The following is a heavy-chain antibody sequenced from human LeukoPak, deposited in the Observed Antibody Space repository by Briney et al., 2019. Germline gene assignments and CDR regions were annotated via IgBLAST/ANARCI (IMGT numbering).Heavy chain of an antibody. D-gene: IGHD2-15*01. CDR2: IYYSGST. Sequence: SETLSLTCTVSGGSISSYYWSWIRQPPGKGLEWIGYIYYSGSTNYNPSLKSRVTISVDTSKNQFSLKLSSVTAADTAVYYCARVLGVCSGGSCYIDYWGQGMLVTVSS. V-gene: IGHV4-59*01. J-gene: IGHJ4*02. CDR1: GGSISSYY. CDR3: ARVLGVCSGGSCYIDY.